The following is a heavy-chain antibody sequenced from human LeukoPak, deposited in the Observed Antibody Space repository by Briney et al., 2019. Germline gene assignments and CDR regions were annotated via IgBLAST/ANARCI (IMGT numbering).Heavy chain of an antibody. Sequence: GGSLRLSCAASGFSFSSYWMSWVRQAPGKGLEWVANIKQDGSEKYYVDSVKGRFTISRDNAKNSLYLQMNSLRAEDTAVYYCATAVAGTIRPHYFDYWGQGTLVTVSS. CDR1: GFSFSSYW. J-gene: IGHJ4*02. V-gene: IGHV3-7*01. CDR2: IKQDGSEK. CDR3: ATAVAGTIRPHYFDY. D-gene: IGHD6-19*01.